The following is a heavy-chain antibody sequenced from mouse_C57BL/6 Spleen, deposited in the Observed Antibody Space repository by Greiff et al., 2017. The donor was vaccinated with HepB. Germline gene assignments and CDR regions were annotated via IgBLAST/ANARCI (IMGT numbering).Heavy chain of an antibody. J-gene: IGHJ1*03. CDR3: ARSGDGYYEGYWYFDV. V-gene: IGHV1-81*01. CDR2: IYPRSGNT. Sequence: QVQLQQSGAELARPGASVKLSCKASGYTFTSYGISWVKQRTGQGLEWIGEIYPRSGNTYYNEKFKGKATLTADKSSSTAYMGLRSLTSEDSAVYFCARSGDGYYEGYWYFDVWGTGTTVTVSS. CDR1: GYTFTSYG. D-gene: IGHD2-3*01.